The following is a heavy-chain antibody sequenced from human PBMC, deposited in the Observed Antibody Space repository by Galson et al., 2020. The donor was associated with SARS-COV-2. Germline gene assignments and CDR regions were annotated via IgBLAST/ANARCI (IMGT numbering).Heavy chain of an antibody. CDR2: INPHSGAT. Sequence: ASVKVSCKTSGYDFTGFYLHWVRQAPGQGLEWMGWINPHSGATTYAQKFQDWVTLTRDTSINTVYMEVTRLRSNDTAVYYCAREKGTYGSGSYEFWGQGTLVTVSS. CDR3: AREKGTYGSGSYEF. V-gene: IGHV1-2*04. CDR1: GYDFTGFY. J-gene: IGHJ4*02. D-gene: IGHD3-10*01.